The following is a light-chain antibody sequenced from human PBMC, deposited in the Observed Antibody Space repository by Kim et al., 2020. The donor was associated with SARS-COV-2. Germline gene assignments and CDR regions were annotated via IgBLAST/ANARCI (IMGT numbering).Light chain of an antibody. Sequence: SVSPGAGATLSCRASQSPSNNLAWYQQKPGQAPRLIIFATSTRATGIPARFSGSGSGTEFTLTINSLQSEDFAVYYCEQYNSWPPTFGGGTKLEI. CDR2: ATS. J-gene: IGKJ4*01. CDR3: EQYNSWPPT. V-gene: IGKV3-15*01. CDR1: QSPSNN.